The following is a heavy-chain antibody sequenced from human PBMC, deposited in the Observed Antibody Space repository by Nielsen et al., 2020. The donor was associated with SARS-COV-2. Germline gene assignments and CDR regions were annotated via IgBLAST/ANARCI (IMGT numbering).Heavy chain of an antibody. V-gene: IGHV1-3*01. D-gene: IGHD3/OR15-3a*01. J-gene: IGHJ6*02. Sequence: ASVKVSCKASGYTFTSYAMHWVRQAHGQRLEWMGWINAGNGNTKYSQKFQGRVTITRDTSASTAYMELSSLRSEDTAVYYCARDRVWTGYYTDYYYGMDVWGQGTTVTVSS. CDR2: INAGNGNT. CDR1: GYTFTSYA. CDR3: ARDRVWTGYYTDYYYGMDV.